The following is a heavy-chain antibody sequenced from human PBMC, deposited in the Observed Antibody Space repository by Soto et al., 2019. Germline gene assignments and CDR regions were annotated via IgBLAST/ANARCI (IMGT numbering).Heavy chain of an antibody. D-gene: IGHD1-26*01. CDR1: CDSISNSN. Sequence: QVGLQESGPRLVKPSETLSLTFTVSCDSISNSNWIWIRQSPGKGLDWVGYIYKSGRTNYNPSLKRRVTISVDTSRNQFSLKLNSVTAADTAVYYCARERHSGTCDHYYGMDVWGQGTTVTVYS. CDR3: ARERHSGTCDHYYGMDV. V-gene: IGHV4-59*01. CDR2: IYKSGRT. J-gene: IGHJ6*02.